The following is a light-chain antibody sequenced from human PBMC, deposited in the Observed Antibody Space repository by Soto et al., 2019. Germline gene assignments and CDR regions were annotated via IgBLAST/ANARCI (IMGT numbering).Light chain of an antibody. Sequence: QSALAQPRSVSGSPGQSVTISCTGTSSPVGGYHYVSWYQQFPGKAPKLMIYAVSQRPSGVPDRFSGSKAGITASLTISGLQAADEAEYFCVSYKTDDTFVFGTGTKVTVL. J-gene: IGLJ1*01. CDR3: VSYKTDDTFV. V-gene: IGLV2-11*01. CDR1: SSPVGGYHY. CDR2: AVS.